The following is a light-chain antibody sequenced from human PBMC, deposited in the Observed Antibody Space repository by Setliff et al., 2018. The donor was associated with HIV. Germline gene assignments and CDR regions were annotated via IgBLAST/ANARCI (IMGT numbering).Light chain of an antibody. CDR2: EVK. Sequence: QSALAQPASVSGSPGQAITISCTGNNSDIGTYDLVSWYQQHPGRAPKLTIFEVKRRPSGVSNSFSGSKSGNTASLTTSGLQAEDEAEYYCSSYTSSSTYVFGSGTKVTVL. J-gene: IGLJ1*01. V-gene: IGLV2-14*02. CDR1: NSDIGTYDL. CDR3: SSYTSSSTYV.